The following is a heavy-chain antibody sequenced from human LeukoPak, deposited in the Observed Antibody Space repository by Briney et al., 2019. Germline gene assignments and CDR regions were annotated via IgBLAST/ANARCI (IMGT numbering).Heavy chain of an antibody. D-gene: IGHD3-22*01. CDR1: GFTVSSNY. CDR2: IYSGGST. V-gene: IGHV3-53*01. Sequence: AGGSLRLSCAASGFTVSSNYMSWVRQATGKGLEWVSVIYSGGSTYYADSVKGRFNISRDNSKNTLYLQMNSLRAEDTAVYYCAVNYYDSSGYYYWGQGTLVTVSS. CDR3: AVNYYDSSGYYY. J-gene: IGHJ4*02.